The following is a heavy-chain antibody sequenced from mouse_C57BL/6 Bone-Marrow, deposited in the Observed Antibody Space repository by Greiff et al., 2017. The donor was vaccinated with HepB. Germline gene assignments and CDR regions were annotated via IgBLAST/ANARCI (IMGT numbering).Heavy chain of an antibody. CDR1: GFSLTSYG. CDR3: AKGRVYGNYWAWFAY. J-gene: IGHJ3*01. Sequence: QVQLQQSGPGLVQPSQSLSITCTVSGFSLTSYGVHWVRQSPGKGLEWLGVIWRGGSTDYNAAFMSRLSITKDNSKSQVFFKMNSLQADDTAIYYCAKGRVYGNYWAWFAYWGQGTLVTVSA. CDR2: IWRGGST. V-gene: IGHV2-5*01. D-gene: IGHD2-1*01.